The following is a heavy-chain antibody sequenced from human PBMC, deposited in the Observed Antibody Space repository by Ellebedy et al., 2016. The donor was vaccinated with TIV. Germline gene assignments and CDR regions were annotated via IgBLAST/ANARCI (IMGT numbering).Heavy chain of an antibody. Sequence: GESLKISCAASGFTFSSYWMSWVRQAPGKGLEWVANIKQDGSEKYYVDSVKGRFTISRDNAKNSLYLQMNSLRAEDTAVYYCARDAHEPLPGSYYYYGMDVWGQGTTVTVSS. J-gene: IGHJ6*02. V-gene: IGHV3-7*04. CDR1: GFTFSSYW. CDR2: IKQDGSEK. CDR3: ARDAHEPLPGSYYYYGMDV. D-gene: IGHD2-2*01.